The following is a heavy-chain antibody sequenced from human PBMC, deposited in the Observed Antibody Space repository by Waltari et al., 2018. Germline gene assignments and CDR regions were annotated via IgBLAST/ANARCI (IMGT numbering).Heavy chain of an antibody. D-gene: IGHD2-15*01. J-gene: IGHJ6*03. CDR1: GGTFSSYA. CDR2: IIPILGIA. Sequence: QVQLVQSGAEVKKPGSSVKVSCKASGGTFSSYAISWVRQAPGQVLEWMGGIIPILGIANYAQKFQGRVTITADESTSTAYMELSSLRSEDTAVYYCARGGSGGSSFLYYMDVWGKGTTVTVSS. V-gene: IGHV1-69*04. CDR3: ARGGSGGSSFLYYMDV.